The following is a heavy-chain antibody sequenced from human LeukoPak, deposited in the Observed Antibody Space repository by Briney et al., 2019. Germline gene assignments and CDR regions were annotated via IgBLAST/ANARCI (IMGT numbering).Heavy chain of an antibody. V-gene: IGHV3-11*04. CDR1: GFTFSDYY. J-gene: IGHJ3*02. Sequence: TGGSLRLSCAASGFTFSDYYMSWIRQAPGKGLEWVSYISSSGSTIYYADSVKGRFTISRDNAKNSLYLQMNSLRAEDTAVYYCASYCSSTSCYTGPLDAFDIWGQGTMVTVSS. CDR2: ISSSGSTI. D-gene: IGHD2-2*02. CDR3: ASYCSSTSCYTGPLDAFDI.